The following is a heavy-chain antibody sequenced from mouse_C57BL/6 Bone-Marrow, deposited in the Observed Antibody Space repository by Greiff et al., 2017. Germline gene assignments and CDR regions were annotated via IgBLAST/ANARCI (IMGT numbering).Heavy chain of an antibody. V-gene: IGHV1-81*01. J-gene: IGHJ3*01. Sequence: QVQLKQSGAELARPGASVKLSCKASGYTFTSYGISWVKQRTGQGLEWIGEIYPRSGNTYYNEKFKGKATLTADKSSSTAYMELRSLTSEDSAVYFCARSGSDGYYVGFAYWGQGTLVTVSA. CDR2: IYPRSGNT. D-gene: IGHD2-3*01. CDR3: ARSGSDGYYVGFAY. CDR1: GYTFTSYG.